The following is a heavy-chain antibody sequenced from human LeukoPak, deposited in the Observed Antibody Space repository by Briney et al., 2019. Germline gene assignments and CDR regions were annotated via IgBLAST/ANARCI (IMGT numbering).Heavy chain of an antibody. J-gene: IGHJ4*02. V-gene: IGHV3-33*08. CDR2: IWSDGSHK. Sequence: GGSLRLSCAASGFIFTTYGFHWVRQAPGKGLEWVAVIWSDGSHKFYTDSVKGRFTISRDNSENTLYLQMSSLRVEDTAVYYCTRGQTTYYDYWGQGTLVTVS. D-gene: IGHD1-7*01. CDR1: GFIFTTYG. CDR3: TRGQTTYYDY.